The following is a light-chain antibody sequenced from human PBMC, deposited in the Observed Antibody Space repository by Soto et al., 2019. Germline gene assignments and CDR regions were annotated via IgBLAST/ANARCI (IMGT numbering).Light chain of an antibody. CDR2: RNN. Sequence: VVTQPPSASGTPGQRVTISCSGSSSNIGSNYVYWYQQLPGTAPKLLIYRNNQRPSGVPDRFSGSKSGTSASLAISGLRSEDEADYYCAAWDDSLSGPGFGGGTKLTVL. V-gene: IGLV1-47*01. J-gene: IGLJ2*01. CDR3: AAWDDSLSGPG. CDR1: SSNIGSNY.